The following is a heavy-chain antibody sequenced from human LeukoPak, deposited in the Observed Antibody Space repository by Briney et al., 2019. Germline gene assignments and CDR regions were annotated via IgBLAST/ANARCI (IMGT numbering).Heavy chain of an antibody. CDR3: ARAPSNYDILTGYYT. D-gene: IGHD3-9*01. CDR2: IYYSGST. Sequence: SETLSLTCTVSGGSISSYYWSWIRQFPGKGLEWIGYIYYSGSTSYNPSLKSRVTISLDTSKNQFSLKLSSVTAADTAVYYCARAPSNYDILTGYYTWGQGTLVTVSS. CDR1: GGSISSYY. J-gene: IGHJ5*02. V-gene: IGHV4-59*12.